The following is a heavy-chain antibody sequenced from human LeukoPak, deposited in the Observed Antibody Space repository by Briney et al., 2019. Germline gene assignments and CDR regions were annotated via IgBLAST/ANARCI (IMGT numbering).Heavy chain of an antibody. D-gene: IGHD6-19*01. Sequence: SVKVSCKASGGTFSSYAISWVRQAPGQGLEWMGAIIPIFGTANYAQKFQGRVTITADESTSTAYMELSSLRSEDTAVYYCASDILPGIAVAGTHRGYYFDYWGQGTLVTVSS. V-gene: IGHV1-69*01. CDR3: ASDILPGIAVAGTHRGYYFDY. J-gene: IGHJ4*02. CDR2: IIPIFGTA. CDR1: GGTFSSYA.